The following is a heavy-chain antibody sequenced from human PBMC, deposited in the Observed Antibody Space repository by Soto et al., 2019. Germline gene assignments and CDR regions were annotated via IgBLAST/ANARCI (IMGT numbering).Heavy chain of an antibody. CDR1: GFTFSSYA. Sequence: EVQLLESGGGLVQPGGSLRLSCAASGFTFSSYAMNWVRQAPGKGLEWVSVISGSGGSTYYADAVKGRFTTSRDNSKDTLYLQMNSLRAEDTAVYYCAKRTVGWYFDLWGRGTVVTVSS. CDR2: ISGSGGST. V-gene: IGHV3-23*01. CDR3: AKRTVGWYFDL. D-gene: IGHD4-17*01. J-gene: IGHJ2*01.